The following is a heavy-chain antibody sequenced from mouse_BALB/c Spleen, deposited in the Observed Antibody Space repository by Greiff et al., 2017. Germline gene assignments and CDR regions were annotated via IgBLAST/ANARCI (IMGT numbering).Heavy chain of an antibody. J-gene: IGHJ1*01. CDR3: ARLLLTFDV. CDR1: GFNIKDTY. Sequence: VHVKQSGAELVKPGASVKLSCTASGFNIKDTYMHWVKQRPEQGLEWIGRIDPANGNTKYDPKFQGKATITADTSSNTAYLQLSSLTSEDTAVYYCARLLLTFDVWGAGTTVTVSS. V-gene: IGHV14-3*02. D-gene: IGHD1-1*01. CDR2: IDPANGNT.